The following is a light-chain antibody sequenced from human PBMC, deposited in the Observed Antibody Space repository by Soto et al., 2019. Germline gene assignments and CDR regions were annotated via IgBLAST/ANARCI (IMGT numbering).Light chain of an antibody. V-gene: IGKV3-20*01. Sequence: EIVMTQSPATLSMSPGKRVTLSFGASQSISSSSSWYQQKRGQATRLLISGASSRAAGIPDRISGSGAGTDFTLTISRLDPEDFAVYYCQQYGSSPSSGQGTKVDIK. CDR1: QSISSSS. CDR2: GAS. J-gene: IGKJ1*01. CDR3: QQYGSSPS.